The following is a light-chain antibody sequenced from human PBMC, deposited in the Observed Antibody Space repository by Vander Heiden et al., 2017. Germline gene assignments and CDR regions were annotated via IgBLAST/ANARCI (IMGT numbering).Light chain of an antibody. J-gene: IGKJ1*01. V-gene: IGKV2-28*01. CDR2: LGS. CDR1: QSLLHSNGYNY. CDR3: RQALQTTWT. Sequence: DIVMTQSPLSLPVTPGEPASISCRSSQSLLHSNGYNYLDWYLQKPGQSPQLLIYLGSNRASAVPDRFSGSGSGTDFTLKISRVEAEDVGVYYCRQALQTTWTFGQGTKVEIK.